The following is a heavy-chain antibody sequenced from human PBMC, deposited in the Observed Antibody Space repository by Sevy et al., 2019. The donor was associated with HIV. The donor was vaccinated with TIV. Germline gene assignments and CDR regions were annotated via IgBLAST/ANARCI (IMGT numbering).Heavy chain of an antibody. D-gene: IGHD6-13*01. CDR3: ARADSSSWPYYYYYGMDV. J-gene: IGHJ6*02. CDR2: IYHSGST. V-gene: IGHV4-38-2*02. Sequence: SETLSLTCTVSGYSISSGYYWGWIRQPPGKGLEWSGSIYHSGSTYYNPSLKSRVTISVDTSKNQFSLKLSSVTAADTAVYYCARADSSSWPYYYYYGMDVWGQGTTVTVSS. CDR1: GYSISSGYY.